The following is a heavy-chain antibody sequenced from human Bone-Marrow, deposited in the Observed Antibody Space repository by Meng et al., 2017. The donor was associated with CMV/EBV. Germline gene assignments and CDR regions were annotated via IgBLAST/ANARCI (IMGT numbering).Heavy chain of an antibody. Sequence: GESLKISCAASGFTFSSYSMNGVRKAPGKGLEWVSSISSSSSYIYYADSVKGRFTISRDNAKNSLYLQMNSLRAEDTAVYYCACGGHSSTSCYYVWGQGTTVTVSS. CDR1: GFTFSSYS. V-gene: IGHV3-21*01. CDR3: ACGGHSSTSCYYV. J-gene: IGHJ6*02. D-gene: IGHD2-2*01. CDR2: ISSSSSYI.